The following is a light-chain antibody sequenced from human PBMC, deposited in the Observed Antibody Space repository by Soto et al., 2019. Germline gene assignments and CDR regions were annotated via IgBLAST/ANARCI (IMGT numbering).Light chain of an antibody. Sequence: DIQMTQSPSSLSASVGDRVTITCRASQSISSYLNWYQHKLGKAPELLIYGASSLQTGVPSRFSGSRSGTDFTLTISTLQPEEFATYYCQQSHINQISFGQATRLEI. CDR1: QSISSY. CDR3: QQSHINQIS. V-gene: IGKV1-39*01. CDR2: GAS. J-gene: IGKJ5*01.